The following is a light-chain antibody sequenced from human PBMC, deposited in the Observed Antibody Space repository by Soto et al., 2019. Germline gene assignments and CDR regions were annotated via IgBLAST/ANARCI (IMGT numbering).Light chain of an antibody. CDR3: SSYTGSNTWM. V-gene: IGLV2-14*01. Sequence: QSALTQPASVSGSPGQSITISCSGTSSDSGGYKYVSWYQQHPGKVPKLMIYEVNNRPSGVSDRFSGSKSGNTASLTISGLQAEDEADYYCSSYTGSNTWMFGGGTKLTVL. J-gene: IGLJ3*02. CDR1: SSDSGGYKY. CDR2: EVN.